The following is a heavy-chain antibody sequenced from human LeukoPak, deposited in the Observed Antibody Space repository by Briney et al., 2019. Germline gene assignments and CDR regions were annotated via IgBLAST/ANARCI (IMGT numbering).Heavy chain of an antibody. D-gene: IGHD3-16*01. J-gene: IGHJ6*03. Sequence: PGGSLRLSCAASGFTFSSYWVSWVRQAPGKGLEWVANIKQDGSEKYYVDSVKGRFTISRDNAKNSLYLQMNSLRAEDTAVYYCARDGPRRFGDYYMDVWGKGTTVTISS. V-gene: IGHV3-7*01. CDR3: ARDGPRRFGDYYMDV. CDR1: GFTFSSYW. CDR2: IKQDGSEK.